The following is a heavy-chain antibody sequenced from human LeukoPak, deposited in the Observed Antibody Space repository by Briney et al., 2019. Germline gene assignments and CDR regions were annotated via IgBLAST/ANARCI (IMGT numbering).Heavy chain of an antibody. V-gene: IGHV3-7*01. CDR1: GFTFSCYA. D-gene: IGHD2-15*01. J-gene: IGHJ4*02. Sequence: GGSLRLSCAASGFTFSCYAMHWVRQAPGKGLEWVANIKQDGSEKYYVDSVKGRFTISRDNSKNTLYLQMNSLRAEDTAVYYCAKAAYCSGGSCYGWFFDYWGQGTLVTVSS. CDR3: AKAAYCSGGSCYGWFFDY. CDR2: IKQDGSEK.